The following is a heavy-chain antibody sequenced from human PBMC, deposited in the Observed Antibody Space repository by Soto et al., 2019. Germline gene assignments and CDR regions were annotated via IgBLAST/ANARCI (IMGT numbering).Heavy chain of an antibody. CDR3: ARTGGIAAPYYYYYYGMDV. CDR2: MNPNSGNT. CDR1: GYTFTSYD. J-gene: IGHJ6*02. Sequence: QVQLVQSGAEVKKPGASVKVSCKASGYTFTSYDINWVRQATGQGLEWMGWMNPNSGNTGYAQKFQGRVTMTRNTDISTGYMELSSLRSEDTAVYYCARTGGIAAPYYYYYYGMDVWGQGTTVTVSS. D-gene: IGHD6-6*01. V-gene: IGHV1-8*01.